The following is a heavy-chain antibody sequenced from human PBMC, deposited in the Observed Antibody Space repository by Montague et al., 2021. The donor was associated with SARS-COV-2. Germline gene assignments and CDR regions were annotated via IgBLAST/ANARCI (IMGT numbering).Heavy chain of an antibody. CDR2: IYNSGST. J-gene: IGHJ4*02. D-gene: IGHD1-20*01. CDR1: GGSISGYY. CDR3: VRDQGRSNWNYPDY. V-gene: IGHV4-4*07. Sequence: SETLSLTCTVSGGSISGYYWSWFRQSAGKGLEWIGRIYNSGSTSYNPSLKSRVTMSVDTSKDQFSLKLSSVTAADTAVNCCVRDQGRSNWNYPDYWGQGTLVTVSS.